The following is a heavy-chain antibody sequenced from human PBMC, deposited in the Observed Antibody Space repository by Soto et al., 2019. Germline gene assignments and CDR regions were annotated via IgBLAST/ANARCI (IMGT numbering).Heavy chain of an antibody. V-gene: IGHV1-69*05. J-gene: IGHJ6*02. CDR3: ARRIPFGYGMDV. CDR2: IIPIFGTA. D-gene: IGHD2-21*01. Sequence: SVKVSCKASGGTFSSYAISWVRQAPGQGLEWMGGIIPIFGTANYAQKFQGRFTISRDNSKNTLYLQMGSLRAEDMAVYYCARRIPFGYGMDVWGQGTTVTVSS. CDR1: GGTFSSYA.